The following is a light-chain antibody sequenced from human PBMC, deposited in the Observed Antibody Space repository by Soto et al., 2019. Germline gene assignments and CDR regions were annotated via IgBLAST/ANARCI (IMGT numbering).Light chain of an antibody. CDR3: SSYTSSGTLEV. CDR1: RSDVGGYNF. CDR2: EVR. Sequence: QSALTQPASVSGSPGQSITISCTGTRSDVGGYNFVSWYQQFPGKAPKLMIYEVRTRPSGISNRFSGSKSGNTASLTISGLQAEDEADYYCSSYTSSGTLEVFGTGTKVTVL. J-gene: IGLJ1*01. V-gene: IGLV2-14*01.